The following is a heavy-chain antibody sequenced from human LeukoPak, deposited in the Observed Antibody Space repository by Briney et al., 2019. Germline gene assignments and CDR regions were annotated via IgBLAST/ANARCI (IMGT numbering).Heavy chain of an antibody. CDR2: ISYDGSNK. CDR1: GLTFSSYG. CDR3: AKDGRMGSGWYVNYYYYMDV. V-gene: IGHV3-30*18. D-gene: IGHD6-19*01. J-gene: IGHJ6*03. Sequence: GGSLRLSCAASGLTFSSYGMHWVRQAPGKGLEWVAVISYDGSNKYYADSVKGRFTISRDNSKNTLYLQMNSLRAEDTAVYYCAKDGRMGSGWYVNYYYYMDVWGKGTTVTVSS.